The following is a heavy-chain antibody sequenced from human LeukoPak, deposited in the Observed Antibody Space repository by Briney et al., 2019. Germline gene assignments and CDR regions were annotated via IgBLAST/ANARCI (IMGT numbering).Heavy chain of an antibody. D-gene: IGHD5-18*01. CDR3: ARDRRLLAPYYYYYGMDV. CDR2: IYSGGST. CDR1: GFTVSSNY. V-gene: IGHV3-53*04. J-gene: IGHJ6*02. Sequence: GGSLRLSCAASGFTVSSNYMSWVRQAPGKGLEWVSVIYSGGSTYYADSVKGRFTISRHNSKNTLYLQMNSLRAEDTAVYYCARDRRLLAPYYYYYGMDVWGQGTTVTVSS.